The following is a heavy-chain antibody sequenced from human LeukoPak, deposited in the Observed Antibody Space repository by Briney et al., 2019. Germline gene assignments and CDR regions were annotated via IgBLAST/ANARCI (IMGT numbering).Heavy chain of an antibody. Sequence: PSVKVSCKASGYTFTSYDISWVRQATGRGLEWVGWMNPNSGPTGSAPQFQRRTIMTRNTSISTAYMELSSLRSEATAVYYCATPASSWYVGYWGQGTLVTVSS. CDR1: GYTFTSYD. J-gene: IGHJ4*02. CDR3: ATPASSWYVGY. CDR2: MNPNSGPT. D-gene: IGHD6-13*01. V-gene: IGHV1-8*01.